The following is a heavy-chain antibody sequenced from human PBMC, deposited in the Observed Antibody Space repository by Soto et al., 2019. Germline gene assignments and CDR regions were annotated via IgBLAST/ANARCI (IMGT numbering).Heavy chain of an antibody. Sequence: QVQLVQSGAEGKKPGSSVKVSCKASGGTFSRYSITWVRQAPGHGLEWIGRIIPIFGIASYAQKFQGRVTITADESTSTDSMELSSLRSDDTAVYYCAREDRDRETGLVPAAIDGMDVWGQGTTVTVSS. CDR2: IIPIFGIA. V-gene: IGHV1-69*08. CDR1: GGTFSRYS. D-gene: IGHD2-2*01. J-gene: IGHJ6*02. CDR3: AREDRDRETGLVPAAIDGMDV.